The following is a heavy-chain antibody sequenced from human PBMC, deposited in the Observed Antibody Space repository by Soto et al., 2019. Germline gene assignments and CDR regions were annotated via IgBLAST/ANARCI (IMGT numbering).Heavy chain of an antibody. V-gene: IGHV2-5*02. Sequence: GPTLVNPTQTLTLTCTFSGFSLSTSGVGVGWIRQPPGKALECLALIYWDDDKRYSPSLKSRLSVTKDTSNNQVVLTMTNMDPVDSGTYFCAHRLCDSSCYWDVGFFDFWGQGALVTVSS. CDR1: GFSLSTSGVG. D-gene: IGHD2-15*01. CDR3: AHRLCDSSCYWDVGFFDF. J-gene: IGHJ4*02. CDR2: IYWDDDK.